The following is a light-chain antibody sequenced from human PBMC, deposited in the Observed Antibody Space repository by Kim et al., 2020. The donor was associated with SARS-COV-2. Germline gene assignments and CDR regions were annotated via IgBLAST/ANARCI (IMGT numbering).Light chain of an antibody. CDR3: QVWDSSSDHPSWV. V-gene: IGLV3-21*04. CDR1: NIGSKS. Sequence: GKTAMITCGGNNIGSKSVLWYQQKPGQAPVLVIYYDSDRPSGIPERFSGSNSGNTATLTISRVEAGDEADYYCQVWDSSSDHPSWVFGGGTQLTVL. CDR2: YDS. J-gene: IGLJ3*02.